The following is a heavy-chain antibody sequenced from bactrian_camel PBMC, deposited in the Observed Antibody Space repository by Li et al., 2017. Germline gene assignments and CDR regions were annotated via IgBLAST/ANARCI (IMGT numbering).Heavy chain of an antibody. CDR1: EFTASNYY. Sequence: HVQLVESGGGLVQPGGSLRLSCAASEFTASNYYMTWVRQAPGKGLERVASVYSTRSLTYYADSVKGRFTISREYAKTTVYLQMNSLKSEDTALYYCATTGSWAGYFEFHDWGQGTQVTVS. V-gene: IGHV3-2*01. J-gene: IGHJ4*01. CDR3: ATTGSWAGYFEFHD. D-gene: IGHD5*01. CDR2: VYSTRSLT.